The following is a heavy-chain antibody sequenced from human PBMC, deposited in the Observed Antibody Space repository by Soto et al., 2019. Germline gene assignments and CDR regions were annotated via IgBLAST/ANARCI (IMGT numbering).Heavy chain of an antibody. Sequence: ASVKVSCKASGYTFTSYAMHWVRQAPGQRLEWMGWINAGNGNTKYSQKFQGRVTITRDTSASTAYMDPVDTATYYCAHTWYTSGVYFDYWGQGTMVTVSS. CDR2: INAGNGNT. D-gene: IGHD6-25*01. J-gene: IGHJ4*02. V-gene: IGHV1-3*01. CDR3: TSGVYFDY. CDR1: GYTFTSYA.